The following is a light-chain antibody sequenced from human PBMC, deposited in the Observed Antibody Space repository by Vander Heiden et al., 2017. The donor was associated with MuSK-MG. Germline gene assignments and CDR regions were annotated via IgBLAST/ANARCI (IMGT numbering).Light chain of an antibody. J-gene: IGKJ2*01. CDR3: QQANSFPHA. V-gene: IGKV1-12*01. CDR1: QDINSW. Sequence: DIQMTQSPSSVSASVGDRVTITRRASQDINSWLAWYQQKPGKAPKLLIYAASSLQSGVPSRFSGSGSGTDFTLTINSLQPEDFATYYCQQANSFPHAFGQGTKLEIK. CDR2: AAS.